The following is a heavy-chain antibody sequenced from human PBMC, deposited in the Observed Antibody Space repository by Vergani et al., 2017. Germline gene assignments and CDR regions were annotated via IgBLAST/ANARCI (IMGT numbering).Heavy chain of an antibody. Sequence: EVRLVQSGPEVKKPGESVKISCETSGYTFTKYWVAWVRQRPGKGLEWMGVIFPGDADTRYSPSFEGQVTISADPSTSTAYVQWPSLKASDTAVYFCARLPRGLRGMSLEYWGQGTLVTVSS. CDR2: IFPGDADT. CDR3: ARLPRGLRGMSLEY. J-gene: IGHJ4*02. D-gene: IGHD3-10*01. CDR1: GYTFTKYW. V-gene: IGHV5-51*01.